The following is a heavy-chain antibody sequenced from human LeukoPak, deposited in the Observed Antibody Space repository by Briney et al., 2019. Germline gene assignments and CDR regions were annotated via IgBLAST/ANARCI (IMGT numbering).Heavy chain of an antibody. D-gene: IGHD3-16*02. CDR1: GLPFDYYA. Sequence: GGSLRLSCSASGLPFDYYAMHWVRQTPGKGLECVSPISEDGGHTWYADSVKGRFTISRDNSKSSLYLHRNRLRAEDTAVYYCAKVHDYVWGSYRYARQAYFDYWGQGTLVTVSS. J-gene: IGHJ4*02. V-gene: IGHV3-43*02. CDR2: ISEDGGHT. CDR3: AKVHDYVWGSYRYARQAYFDY.